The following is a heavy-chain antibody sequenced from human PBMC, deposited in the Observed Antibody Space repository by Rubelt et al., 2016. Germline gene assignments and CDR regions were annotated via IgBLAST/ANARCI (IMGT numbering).Heavy chain of an antibody. CDR3: ARLESPLGGY. CDR1: GFTFSHYG. CDR2: IWYDGSNK. J-gene: IGHJ4*02. Sequence: QVQLVESGGGVVQPGRSLRLSCAASGFTFSHYGMYWVRQAPGKGLEWVAVIWYDGSNKNYADSVKGRFTISRDNSKNTLYLEMNSLRGEDTAVYYCARLESPLGGYWGQGTLVTVSS. V-gene: IGHV3-30*19. D-gene: IGHD3-16*01.